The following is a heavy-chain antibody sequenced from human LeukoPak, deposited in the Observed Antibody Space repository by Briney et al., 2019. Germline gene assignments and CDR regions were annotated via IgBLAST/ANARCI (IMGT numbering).Heavy chain of an antibody. J-gene: IGHJ4*02. CDR3: ASGYYYDSSGYYHGDYFDY. CDR1: GGTFSSYA. Sequence: VASVKVSCKASGGTFSSYAISWVRQAPGQGREWMGRIIPIFGIANYAQKFQGRVTITADKSTSTAYMELSSLRSEDTAVYYCASGYYYDSSGYYHGDYFDYWGQGTLVTVSS. D-gene: IGHD3-22*01. CDR2: IIPIFGIA. V-gene: IGHV1-69*04.